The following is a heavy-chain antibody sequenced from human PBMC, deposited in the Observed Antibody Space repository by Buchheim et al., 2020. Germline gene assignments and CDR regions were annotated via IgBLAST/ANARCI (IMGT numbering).Heavy chain of an antibody. Sequence: QVQLVESGGGVVQPGRSLRLSCAASGFTFSSYAMHWVRQAPGKGLEWVAVISYDGSNKYYADSVKGRFTISRDNSKNTLYLQMNSLRAEDTAVYYCARDSVSRYDFWSGYWDYWGQGTL. D-gene: IGHD3-3*01. CDR1: GFTFSSYA. V-gene: IGHV3-30*04. CDR3: ARDSVSRYDFWSGYWDY. J-gene: IGHJ4*02. CDR2: ISYDGSNK.